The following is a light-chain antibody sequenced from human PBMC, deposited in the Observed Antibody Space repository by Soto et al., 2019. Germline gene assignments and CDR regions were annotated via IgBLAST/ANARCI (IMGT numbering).Light chain of an antibody. J-gene: IGKJ1*01. V-gene: IGKV3-20*01. CDR2: VSS. Sequence: GLTHSPGSVSLSPGERATLCCRASQSVSSSYLAWYQQKPGQAPRLLIYVSSSRATVIPDRFSGSGSGTDFTLTISRLEPEDFAVYYCQQYGSSPWTFGQGTKVDI. CDR1: QSVSSSY. CDR3: QQYGSSPWT.